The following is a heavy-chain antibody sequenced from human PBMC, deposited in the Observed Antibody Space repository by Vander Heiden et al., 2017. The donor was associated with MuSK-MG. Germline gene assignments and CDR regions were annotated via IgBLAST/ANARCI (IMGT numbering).Heavy chain of an antibody. CDR1: GYTFTSYG. V-gene: IGHV1-18*01. D-gene: IGHD3-9*01. Sequence: QVQLVQSGAEVKKPGASVKVSCKASGYTFTSYGISWVRQAPGQGLEWMGWISAYNGNTNEAQKLQGRVTMTTDTSTRTAYMEMRRMRSDDTAVYYYARGKDILTSFDPWGQGTMVTVSS. CDR2: ISAYNGNT. CDR3: ARGKDILTSFDP. J-gene: IGHJ5*02.